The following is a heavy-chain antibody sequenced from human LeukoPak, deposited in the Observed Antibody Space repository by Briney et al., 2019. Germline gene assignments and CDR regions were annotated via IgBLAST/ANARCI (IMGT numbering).Heavy chain of an antibody. CDR1: GFTLSNYW. Sequence: GGSLRLSCAASGFTLSNYWMNWVRQAPGRGLEWVANIKQDGSEKYYVDSVKGRFTISRDNAKSTLYLQMNSLRAEDTALYYCARDWGMDVWGQGTTVTVSS. V-gene: IGHV3-7*05. CDR3: ARDWGMDV. CDR2: IKQDGSEK. J-gene: IGHJ6*02.